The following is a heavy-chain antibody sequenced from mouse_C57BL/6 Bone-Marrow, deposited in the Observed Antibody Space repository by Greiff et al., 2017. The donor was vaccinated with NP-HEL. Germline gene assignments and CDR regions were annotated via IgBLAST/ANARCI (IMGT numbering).Heavy chain of an antibody. D-gene: IGHD1-1*01. J-gene: IGHJ3*01. CDR3: ARGDYYYGSRRFAY. V-gene: IGHV1-69*01. CDR1: GYTFTSYW. Sequence: QVQLQQPGAELVMPGASVKLSCKASGYTFTSYWMHWVKQRPGQGLEWIGEIDPSDSYTNYNHKFKGKSTLTVDKSSITAYMQLSSLTSEDSAVYYCARGDYYYGSRRFAYWGQGTLVTVSA. CDR2: IDPSDSYT.